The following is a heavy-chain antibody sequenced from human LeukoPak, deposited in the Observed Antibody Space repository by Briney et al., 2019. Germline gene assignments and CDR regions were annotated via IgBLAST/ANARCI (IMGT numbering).Heavy chain of an antibody. Sequence: SETLSLTCTVYGGSFGGYYWSWIRQPPGKGLEWIGEINHRGSTNYNPSLKSRVAISIDTSKNQFSLRLSSVTAADTAVYYCARVAPYCSSTSCYTHYYYYYMDVWGKGTTVTVSS. D-gene: IGHD2-2*02. CDR3: ARVAPYCSSTSCYTHYYYYYMDV. J-gene: IGHJ6*03. CDR1: GGSFGGYY. V-gene: IGHV4-34*01. CDR2: INHRGST.